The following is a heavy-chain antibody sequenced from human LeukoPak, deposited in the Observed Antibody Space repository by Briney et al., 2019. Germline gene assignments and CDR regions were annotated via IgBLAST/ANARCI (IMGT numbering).Heavy chain of an antibody. V-gene: IGHV4-59*01. D-gene: IGHD3-10*01. CDR1: GGSFSGYY. CDR2: IYYSGST. J-gene: IGHJ4*02. CDR3: ARVSALLWFGESISYYFDY. Sequence: SETLSLTCAVYGGSFSGYYWSWIRQPPGKGLEWIGYIYYSGSTNYNPSLKSRVTISVDTSKNQFSLKLSSVTAADTAVYYCARVSALLWFGESISYYFDYWGQGTLVTVSS.